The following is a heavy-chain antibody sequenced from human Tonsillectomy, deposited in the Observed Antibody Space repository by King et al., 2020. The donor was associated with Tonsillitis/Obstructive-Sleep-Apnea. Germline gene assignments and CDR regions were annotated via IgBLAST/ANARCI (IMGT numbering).Heavy chain of an antibody. CDR1: GFRVSSNY. Sequence: QLVQSGGGLVQPGGSLRLSCAASGFRVSSNYMNWVRQAPGKGLEWVSIMYSDGTTHYADSVKGRLTISRDNSKNTVYLQMNSLSAEDTAVYYSARAQEKVFWNGNPNYYYYMDGGGTASALTV. J-gene: IGHJ6*03. CDR3: ARAQEKVFWNGNPNYYYYMDG. D-gene: IGHD3-3*01. CDR2: MYSDGTT. V-gene: IGHV3-53*04.